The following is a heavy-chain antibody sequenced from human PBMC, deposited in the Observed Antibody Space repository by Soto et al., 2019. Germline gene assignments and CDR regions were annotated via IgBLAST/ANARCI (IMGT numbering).Heavy chain of an antibody. CDR3: ARVGGINWFHP. CDR1: CGSISSGGYY. V-gene: IGHV4-31*03. J-gene: IGHJ5*02. Sequence: QVQLQESGPGLVKPSQTLSLTCTVSCGSISSGGYYWSWIRQHPGKGLEWIGYIYYSGSTYYHPSHKSRVTISVDTSKNQFSLKLSSVTAADTAVYYCARVGGINWFHPWGQGTLVTVSS. D-gene: IGHD3-16*01. CDR2: IYYSGST.